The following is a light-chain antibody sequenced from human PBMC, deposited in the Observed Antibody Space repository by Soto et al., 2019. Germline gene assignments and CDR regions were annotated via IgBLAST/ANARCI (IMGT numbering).Light chain of an antibody. CDR3: QRRSNWPPVIT. CDR1: QTFSSH. Sequence: EIVLTQSPATLSLSPGERATLSCRASQTFSSHLAWYQQKPGQAPRLLIYDASKRATGIPARFSGRGSGKDFTLTISSLEPEDFAVYYCQRRSNWPPVITFGQGTRLEIK. V-gene: IGKV3-11*01. J-gene: IGKJ5*01. CDR2: DAS.